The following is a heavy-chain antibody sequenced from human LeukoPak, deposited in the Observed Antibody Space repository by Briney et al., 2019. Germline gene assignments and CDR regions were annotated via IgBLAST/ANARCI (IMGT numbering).Heavy chain of an antibody. D-gene: IGHD3-22*01. Sequence: PSETLPLTCTVSGGSISSYYWSWIRQPPGKGLEWIGYIYYSGSTNYNPSLKSRVTISVDTSKNQFSLKLSSVTAADTAVYYCARDRVYYDSSGPPGWFDPWGQGTLVTVSS. J-gene: IGHJ5*02. V-gene: IGHV4-59*01. CDR1: GGSISSYY. CDR2: IYYSGST. CDR3: ARDRVYYDSSGPPGWFDP.